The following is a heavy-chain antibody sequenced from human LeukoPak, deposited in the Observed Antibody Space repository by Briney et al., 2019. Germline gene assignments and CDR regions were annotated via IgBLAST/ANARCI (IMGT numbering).Heavy chain of an antibody. CDR2: VNNDGSGT. CDR3: ARGMILGAYWYFDL. V-gene: IGHV3-74*01. Sequence: GGSLRLSCAASGFTFTSHWMHWVRQTPGKGLVWVSRVNNDGSGTSYVDSVKGRFIISRDNAKNTVFLQMDSLRVEDTAVYYCARGMILGAYWYFDLWGRGTLRTVSS. J-gene: IGHJ2*01. D-gene: IGHD3/OR15-3a*01. CDR1: GFTFTSHW.